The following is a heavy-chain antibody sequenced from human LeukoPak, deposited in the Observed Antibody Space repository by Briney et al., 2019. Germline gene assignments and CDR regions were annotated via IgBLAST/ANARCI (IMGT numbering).Heavy chain of an antibody. V-gene: IGHV3-53*05. CDR3: AKDRDLGGSSYYFDY. J-gene: IGHJ4*02. CDR2: IYSGGST. Sequence: GGSLRLSCAASGFTVSSNYMSWVRQAPGKGLEWVSVIYSGGSTFYADSVKGRFTISRDNSKNMLYLQMNSLRAEDTAVYYCAKDRDLGGSSYYFDYWGQGTLVTVSS. CDR1: GFTVSSNY. D-gene: IGHD1-26*01.